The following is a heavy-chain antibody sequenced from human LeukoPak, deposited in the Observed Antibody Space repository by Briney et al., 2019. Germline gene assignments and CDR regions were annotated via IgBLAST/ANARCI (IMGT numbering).Heavy chain of an antibody. CDR1: GFTFSDYA. CDR2: IMNSGGRT. CDR3: AKLGYCSSSTCYQFDRFDP. V-gene: IGHV3-23*01. D-gene: IGHD2-2*01. Sequence: GGSLRLSCAASGFTFSDYAMSWVRQAPGKGQEWVSSIMNSGGRTYYADSVKGRFTISRDNSKNTLYLQMNSLRAEDTAVYYCAKLGYCSSSTCYQFDRFDPWGQGTLVTVSS. J-gene: IGHJ5*02.